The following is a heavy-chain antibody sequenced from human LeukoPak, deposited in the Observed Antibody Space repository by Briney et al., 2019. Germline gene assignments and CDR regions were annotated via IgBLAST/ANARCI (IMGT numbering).Heavy chain of an antibody. CDR1: GGTFSSYA. V-gene: IGHV1-69*06. D-gene: IGHD6-6*01. Sequence: ASVKVSCKASGGTFSSYAISWVRQAPGQGLEWMGGIIPIFGTANYAQKFQGRVTMTEDTSTDTAYMELSSLRSEDTAVYYCATWDGSSSPGGYYYYMDVWGKGTTVTVSS. CDR2: IIPIFGTA. CDR3: ATWDGSSSPGGYYYYMDV. J-gene: IGHJ6*03.